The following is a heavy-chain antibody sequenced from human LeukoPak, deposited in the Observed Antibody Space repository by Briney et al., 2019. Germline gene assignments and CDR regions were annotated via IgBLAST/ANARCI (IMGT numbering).Heavy chain of an antibody. CDR3: ARHRGSTGFFDF. V-gene: IGHV4-39*01. Sequence: PSETLSLTCSVSAGSIASSTHLWGWLRQTPGEGPEWIGSVFFQNTYYNPSLQSRVSISVDTSKSQFSLDLRSVTGADTALYYCARHRGSTGFFDFWGRGIVVTVSS. CDR1: AGSIASSTHL. J-gene: IGHJ4*02. CDR2: VFFQNT. D-gene: IGHD1-26*01.